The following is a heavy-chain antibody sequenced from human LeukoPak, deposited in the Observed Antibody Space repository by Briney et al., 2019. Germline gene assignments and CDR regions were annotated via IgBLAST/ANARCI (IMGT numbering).Heavy chain of an antibody. J-gene: IGHJ4*02. CDR1: GFTFSSYG. V-gene: IGHV3-23*01. CDR3: VKVAPSDYYDTTGYWGDH. Sequence: GGTLRLSCAASGFTFSSYGMSWVRQAPGKGLEWVSAISGSGGSTYYADSVKGRFTISRDNSKNTLYLQMNSLRAEDTAVYYCVKVAPSDYYDTTGYWGDHWGQGTLVTVSS. CDR2: ISGSGGST. D-gene: IGHD3-22*01.